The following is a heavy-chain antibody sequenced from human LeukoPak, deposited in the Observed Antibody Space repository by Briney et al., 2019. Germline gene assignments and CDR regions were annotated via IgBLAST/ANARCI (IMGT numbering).Heavy chain of an antibody. Sequence: GGSLRLSCAASGFTFSSYAMSWVRQAPGKGLEWVSAISGSGGSTYYADSVKGWFTISRDNSKNTLYLQMNSLRAEDTAVYYCAKARNVLRYFDWLVDYWGQGTLVTVSS. J-gene: IGHJ4*02. V-gene: IGHV3-23*01. CDR2: ISGSGGST. D-gene: IGHD3-9*01. CDR1: GFTFSSYA. CDR3: AKARNVLRYFDWLVDY.